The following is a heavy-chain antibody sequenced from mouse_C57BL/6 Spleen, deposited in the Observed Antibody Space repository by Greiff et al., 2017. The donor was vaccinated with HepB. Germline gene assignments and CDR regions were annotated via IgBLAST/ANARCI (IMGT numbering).Heavy chain of an antibody. CDR3: TRDRWLLRGGAMDY. J-gene: IGHJ4*01. V-gene: IGHV5-9-1*02. D-gene: IGHD2-3*01. CDR2: ISSGGDYI. CDR1: GFTFSSYA. Sequence: EVQGVESGEGLVKPGGSLKLSCAASGFTFSSYAMSWVRQTPEKRLEWVAYISSGGDYIYYADTVKGRFTISRDNARNTLYLQMSSLKSEDTAMYYCTRDRWLLRGGAMDYWGQGTSVTVSS.